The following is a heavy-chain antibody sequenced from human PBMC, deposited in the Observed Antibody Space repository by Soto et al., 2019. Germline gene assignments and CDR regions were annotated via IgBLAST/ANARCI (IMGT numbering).Heavy chain of an antibody. V-gene: IGHV3-7*03. CDR3: TSHRYPRFYHGSGSYTYY. CDR1: GFAFSSFW. Sequence: GSLRLACAASGFAFSSFWMSWVRQAPGKGLEWVANIKTDGSETHYVDSVKGRFTISRDNPKTSLFLQMNSLRVEDTAVYFCTSHRYPRFYHGSGSYTYYWGQGNPVTVSS. CDR2: IKTDGSET. D-gene: IGHD3-10*01. J-gene: IGHJ1*01.